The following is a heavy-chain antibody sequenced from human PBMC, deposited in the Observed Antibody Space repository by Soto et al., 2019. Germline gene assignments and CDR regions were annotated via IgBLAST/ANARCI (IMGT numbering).Heavy chain of an antibody. V-gene: IGHV1-3*01. CDR3: ARAGQLLSVAFDL. D-gene: IGHD2-2*01. CDR2: INAGNGIT. J-gene: IGHJ3*01. CDR1: GYTFTRYA. Sequence: QVQLVQSGAEVKKPGASVKVSCRASGYTFTRYALHWVRQAPGQRLEWMGWINAGNGITTYSQKFQGRVTITRDKSASTAYLELSSLTSEDTAVYYCARAGQLLSVAFDLWGQGTMVTVSS.